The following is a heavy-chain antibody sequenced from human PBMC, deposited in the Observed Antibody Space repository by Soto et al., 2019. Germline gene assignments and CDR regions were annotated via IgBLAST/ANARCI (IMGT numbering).Heavy chain of an antibody. J-gene: IGHJ5*02. CDR2: IYHSGGT. CDR1: GGSISSGGYS. D-gene: IGHD2-2*01. Sequence: QLQLQESGSGLVKPSQTLSLTCAVSGGSISSGGYSWGWIRQPPGKGLEWIGYIYHSGGTYYNPSLKSRVTISVDRSKNQFSLKLSSVTAADTAVYYCARSLYILLVPAAMQVGWFDPWGQGTLVTVSS. CDR3: ARSLYILLVPAAMQVGWFDP. V-gene: IGHV4-30-2*01.